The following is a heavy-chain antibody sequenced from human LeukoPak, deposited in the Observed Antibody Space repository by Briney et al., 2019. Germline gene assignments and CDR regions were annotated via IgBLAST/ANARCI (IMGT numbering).Heavy chain of an antibody. CDR3: GRHPQPGDCSGGSRYGSALGYAFDI. V-gene: IGHV5-51*01. D-gene: IGHD2-15*01. CDR2: IYPGDSDT. CDR1: GYSSTSYW. Sequence: GESLKISCDGSGYSSTSYWICWGRQMRGKGLEWRGIIYPGDSDTRDRPSLQSQVTTSADTSISTYYLQRSSLNDSDAAMYYAGRHPQPGDCSGGSRYGSALGYAFDIWGQGTMVTVSS. J-gene: IGHJ3*02.